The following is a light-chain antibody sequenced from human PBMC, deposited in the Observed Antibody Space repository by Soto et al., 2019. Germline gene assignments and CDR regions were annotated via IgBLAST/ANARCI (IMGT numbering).Light chain of an antibody. CDR2: GAS. Sequence: EIVLTQSPGTLSLSPGERATLSCRASQSVSSSYLAWYQQKPGQAPRLLIYGASSRATGIPDRFSGSGSGTDLTLTISRLEPEDFAVYYCQQYGSSPTFGGGTKVAIK. CDR3: QQYGSSPT. J-gene: IGKJ4*01. V-gene: IGKV3-20*01. CDR1: QSVSSSY.